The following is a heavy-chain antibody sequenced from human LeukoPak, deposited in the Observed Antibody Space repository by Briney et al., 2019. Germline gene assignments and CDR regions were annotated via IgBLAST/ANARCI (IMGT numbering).Heavy chain of an antibody. CDR3: ARASSSWSTGDWFDP. J-gene: IGHJ5*02. CDR2: MNPNSGNT. V-gene: IGHV1-8*03. Sequence: ASVKVSCKASGYTFTSYDINWVGQATGQGVEWVGWMNPNSGNTGYAQKFQGRVTITRNTSISTAYMELSSLRSEDTAVYYCARASSSWSTGDWFDPWGQGTLVTVSS. CDR1: GYTFTSYD. D-gene: IGHD6-13*01.